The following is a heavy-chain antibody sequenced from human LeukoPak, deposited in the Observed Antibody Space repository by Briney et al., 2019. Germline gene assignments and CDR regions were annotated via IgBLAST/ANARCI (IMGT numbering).Heavy chain of an antibody. Sequence: GGSLRHFCAASGFMFSHSAMTWVRQTPGKGLEWVSGISESGGATYYAGSAKGRFTISRDNSKNTLYLQMNSLRSDDTAVYNCATDGVGWVAFENWGQGALVTVSS. CDR2: ISESGGAT. CDR1: GFMFSHSA. D-gene: IGHD2-15*01. V-gene: IGHV3-23*01. J-gene: IGHJ4*02. CDR3: ATDGVGWVAFEN.